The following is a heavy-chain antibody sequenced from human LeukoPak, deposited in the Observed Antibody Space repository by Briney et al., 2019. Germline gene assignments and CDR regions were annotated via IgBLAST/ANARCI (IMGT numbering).Heavy chain of an antibody. CDR3: TKNGLQTTLVAATGLRLFYYHGMDV. CDR1: GFTFGDYA. Sequence: GGSLRLSCTASGFTFGDYAMSWVRQAPGKGLEWVGFIRSKAYGGTTEYAASVKGRFTISRDDSKSIAYLQMNSLKTEDTAVYYCTKNGLQTTLVAATGLRLFYYHGMDVWGQGTTVTVSS. J-gene: IGHJ6*02. CDR2: IRSKAYGGTT. V-gene: IGHV3-49*04. D-gene: IGHD2-15*01.